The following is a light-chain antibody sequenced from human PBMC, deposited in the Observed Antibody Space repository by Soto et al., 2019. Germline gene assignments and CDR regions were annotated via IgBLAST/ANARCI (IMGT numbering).Light chain of an antibody. V-gene: IGLV1-40*01. CDR3: QSYDSSLSGYV. CDR2: ENN. CDR1: SCYIGAGYE. Sequence: QSVLTQPPSVSEAPGQRVTISCTGSSCYIGAGYEAHWYQQVPGTAPKLLIYENNNRPSGVPDRFSGSKSGTSASLAITGLQAEDEAEYYCQSYDSSLSGYVFGTGTKVTAL. J-gene: IGLJ1*01.